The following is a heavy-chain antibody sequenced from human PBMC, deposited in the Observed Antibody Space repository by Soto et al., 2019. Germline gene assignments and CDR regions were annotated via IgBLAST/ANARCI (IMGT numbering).Heavy chain of an antibody. CDR2: GNPILSMS. J-gene: IGHJ4*02. V-gene: IGHV1-69*04. CDR3: ATSYGSGYRAFDY. CDR1: GDTFNFYS. D-gene: IGHD3-10*01. Sequence: QVQLVQSGTEVKRPGSSVKVSCKASGDTFNFYSINWVRQAPGLGLEWMGRGNPILSMSNYAQRFHGRVTMTADKSTSTAYMELSGLRSDDTAIYYCATSYGSGYRAFDYWGQGALVTVSS.